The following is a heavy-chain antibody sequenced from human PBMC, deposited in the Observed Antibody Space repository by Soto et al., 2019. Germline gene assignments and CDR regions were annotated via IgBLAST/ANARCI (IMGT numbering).Heavy chain of an antibody. D-gene: IGHD3-9*01. CDR2: ISGSGGST. J-gene: IGHJ4*02. CDR3: ARSDILTGYYRFDY. Sequence: EVQLLESGGGLVQPGGSLRLSCAASGFTFSSYAMSWVRQAPGKGLEWGSAISGSGGSTYYADSVKGRFTISRDNSKNTLYLQMNSLRAEDTAVYYCARSDILTGYYRFDYWGQGTLVTVSS. CDR1: GFTFSSYA. V-gene: IGHV3-23*01.